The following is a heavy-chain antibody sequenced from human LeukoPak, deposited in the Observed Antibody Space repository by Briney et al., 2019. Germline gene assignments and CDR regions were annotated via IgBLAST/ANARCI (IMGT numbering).Heavy chain of an antibody. D-gene: IGHD1-14*01. V-gene: IGHV1-3*01. Sequence: ASVKVSCKASGYTFPSNAMNWVRQAAGQRLEWMGWINAGNGNTKYSQNFQGRVTITRDTSASTAYMELSSLRSEDTAVYYCARDRGTHYFDYWGQGTLVTVSS. CDR1: GYTFPSNA. CDR3: ARDRGTHYFDY. CDR2: INAGNGNT. J-gene: IGHJ4*02.